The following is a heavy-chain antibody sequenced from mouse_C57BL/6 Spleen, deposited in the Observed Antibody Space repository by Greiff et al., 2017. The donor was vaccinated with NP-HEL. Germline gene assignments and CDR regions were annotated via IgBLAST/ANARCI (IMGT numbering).Heavy chain of an antibody. J-gene: IGHJ1*03. D-gene: IGHD2-1*01. CDR1: GYTFTDYE. V-gene: IGHV1-15*01. Sequence: VQLQQSGAELVRPGASVTLSCKASGYTFTDYEMHWVKQTPVHGLEWIGAIDPETGGTAYNQKFKGKAILTADKSSSTAYMELRSLTSEDSAVYYCTTYGNPYWYFDVWGTGTTVTVSS. CDR3: TTYGNPYWYFDV. CDR2: IDPETGGT.